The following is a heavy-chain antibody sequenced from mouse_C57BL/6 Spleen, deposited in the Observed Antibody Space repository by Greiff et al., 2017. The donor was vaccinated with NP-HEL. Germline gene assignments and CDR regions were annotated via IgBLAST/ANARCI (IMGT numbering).Heavy chain of an antibody. CDR2: ISDGGSYT. J-gene: IGHJ1*03. CDR3: ARFSDGYYGYFDV. Sequence: EVKLVESGGGLVKPGGSLKLSCAASGFTFSSYAMSWVRQTPEKRLEWVATISDGGSYTYYPDNVKGRFTISRDNAKNNLYLQMSHLKSEDTAMYYCARFSDGYYGYFDVWGTGTTVTVSS. CDR1: GFTFSSYA. D-gene: IGHD2-3*01. V-gene: IGHV5-4*03.